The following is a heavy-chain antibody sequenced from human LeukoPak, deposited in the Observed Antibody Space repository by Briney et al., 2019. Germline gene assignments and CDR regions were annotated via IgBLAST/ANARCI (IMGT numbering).Heavy chain of an antibody. J-gene: IGHJ6*02. D-gene: IGHD5-24*01. Sequence: SETLSLTCTVSGGSVSSGSYYRSWIRQPPGTGLEWIGYIYYSGSTNYNPSLKSRVTISVDTSKNQFSLKLSSVTAADTAVYYCATTPIGDGYNCGFGACYGMDVWGQGTTVTVSS. V-gene: IGHV4-61*01. CDR1: GGSVSSGSYY. CDR3: ATTPIGDGYNCGFGACYGMDV. CDR2: IYYSGST.